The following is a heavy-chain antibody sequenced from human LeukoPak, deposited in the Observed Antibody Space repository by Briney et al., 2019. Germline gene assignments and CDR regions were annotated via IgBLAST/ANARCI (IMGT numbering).Heavy chain of an antibody. D-gene: IGHD4-17*01. V-gene: IGHV3-7*03. CDR3: ARVGRHDYGDPDFDS. CDR2: IKQDGSDK. J-gene: IGHJ4*02. Sequence: GGSLRLSCAASGFMFRNYWMSWVRQAPGKGLEWVANIKQDGSDKYYVDSVKGRFTISRDNAKNSLYLQMNNLRADDTAVYYCARVGRHDYGDPDFDSWGQGILVTVSS. CDR1: GFMFRNYW.